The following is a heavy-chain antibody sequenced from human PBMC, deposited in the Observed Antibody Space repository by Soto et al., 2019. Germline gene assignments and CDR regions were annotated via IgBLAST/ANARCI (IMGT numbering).Heavy chain of an antibody. CDR1: GGFISSYY. Sequence: SESLSRTCTVSGGFISSYYWSWIRQPPGKGLEWIGYIYYSGSTNYNPSLKSRVTISVDTSKNQFSLKLSSVTAADTAVYYCARESELRYFDWLPDYGMDVWGQGTTVTV. J-gene: IGHJ6*02. CDR2: IYYSGST. D-gene: IGHD3-9*01. CDR3: ARESELRYFDWLPDYGMDV. V-gene: IGHV4-59*01.